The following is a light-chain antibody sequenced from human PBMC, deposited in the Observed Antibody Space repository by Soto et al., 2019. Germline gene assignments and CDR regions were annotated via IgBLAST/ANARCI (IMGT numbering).Light chain of an antibody. Sequence: QSALTQPASVSGSPGQSITISCTGTSSDVGGYNYVPWYQQHPGKAPKLMIYDVSNRPSGVSNRFFGSKSGNTASLTISGLQAEDEADYYCSSYSSSRLVVVGGGTKVTVL. V-gene: IGLV2-14*01. CDR2: DVS. CDR3: SSYSSSRLVV. J-gene: IGLJ2*01. CDR1: SSDVGGYNY.